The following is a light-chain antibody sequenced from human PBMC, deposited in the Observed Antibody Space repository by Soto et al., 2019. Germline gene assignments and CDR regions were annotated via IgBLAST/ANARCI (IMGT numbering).Light chain of an antibody. Sequence: EIVLTQSPGTLSLSPGERATLSCRASQSVSRSYLAWYQQKPGQAPRLLIYGASSRATGIPDRFSGSGSGTDFTLTISRLDPEDVAVYYCQQYGGSPWTFGQGTKVEIK. CDR3: QQYGGSPWT. CDR2: GAS. V-gene: IGKV3-20*01. J-gene: IGKJ1*01. CDR1: QSVSRSY.